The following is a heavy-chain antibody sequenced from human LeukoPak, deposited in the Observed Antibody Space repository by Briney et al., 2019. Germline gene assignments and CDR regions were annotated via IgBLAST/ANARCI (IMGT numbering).Heavy chain of an antibody. CDR2: IYSCGST. Sequence: GGSLRLSCAASGFTVSSNYMSWVRQAPGKGLEWVSVIYSCGSTYYADSVKGRFTISRHNSKNTLYLQMNSLRAEDTAVYYCARGSPTYYYGSGSYGAFDIWGQGTMVTVSS. CDR1: GFTVSSNY. CDR3: ARGSPTYYYGSGSYGAFDI. D-gene: IGHD3-10*01. J-gene: IGHJ3*02. V-gene: IGHV3-53*04.